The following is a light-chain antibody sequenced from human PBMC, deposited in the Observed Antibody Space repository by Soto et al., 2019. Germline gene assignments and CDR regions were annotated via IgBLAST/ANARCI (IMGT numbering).Light chain of an antibody. CDR2: GTS. Sequence: EIVLTQSPGTLSLSPGEIATISCRASQSVRSSYLAWYRQNPGQAPRLLMYGTSNRAGGIPDRFSGSGSGTDFTLTISRLEPEDFAVYYCQQYGSSPPYTFGQGTKLEIK. V-gene: IGKV3-20*01. CDR3: QQYGSSPPYT. J-gene: IGKJ2*01. CDR1: QSVRSSY.